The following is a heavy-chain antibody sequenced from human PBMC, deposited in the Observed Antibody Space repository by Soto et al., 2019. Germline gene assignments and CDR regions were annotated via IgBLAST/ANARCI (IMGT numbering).Heavy chain of an antibody. CDR2: IASDGSAI. V-gene: IGHV3-30*12. CDR1: GFPFSFYG. Sequence: PVGSLRLSCAVSGFPFSFYGFHWVRQSPGKGLEWLGVIASDGSAIYHADSLEGRFFISRDNSKDILYLQMNSLRVEDTAVYYCARDDAFDNENGFDMWGQGTMVTVSS. D-gene: IGHD3-3*02. J-gene: IGHJ3*02. CDR3: ARDDAFDNENGFDM.